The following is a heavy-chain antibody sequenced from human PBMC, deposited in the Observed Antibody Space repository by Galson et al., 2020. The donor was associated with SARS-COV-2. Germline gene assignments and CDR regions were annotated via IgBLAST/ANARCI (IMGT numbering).Heavy chain of an antibody. D-gene: IGHD1-7*01. J-gene: IGHJ3*01. Sequence: GGSLRLSCAVSGFTFSDYYMSWIRQAPGKGLEWISYTSSRSTYTNYADSVRGRFTISRDNAKNSLYLQMNSLRGEDTGVYYCASNGNFVWDAFDLWGQGTMVTVSS. CDR2: TSSRSTYT. CDR1: GFTFSDYY. CDR3: ASNGNFVWDAFDL. V-gene: IGHV3-11*06.